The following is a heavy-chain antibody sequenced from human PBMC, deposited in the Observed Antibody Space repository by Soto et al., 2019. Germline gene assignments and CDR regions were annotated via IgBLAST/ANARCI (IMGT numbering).Heavy chain of an antibody. V-gene: IGHV4-59*08. CDR3: ARQIYQLPHNWFDP. CDR1: GGSISSYY. Sequence: PSETLSLTCTVSGGSISSYYWSWIRQPPGKGLEWIGHIYYSGSTNYNPSLKSRVTISVDTSKNQFSLKLSSVTAADTAVYYCARQIYQLPHNWFDPWGQGTLVTVSS. J-gene: IGHJ5*02. CDR2: IYYSGST. D-gene: IGHD2-2*01.